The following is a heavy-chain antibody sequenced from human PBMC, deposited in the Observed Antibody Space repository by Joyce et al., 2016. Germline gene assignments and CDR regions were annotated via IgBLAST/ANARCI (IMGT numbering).Heavy chain of an antibody. CDR1: GGTFHNYA. D-gene: IGHD2-8*01. J-gene: IGHJ5*02. CDR3: ARALWGTNHYDR. V-gene: IGHV1-69*01. CDR2: SIPIFRTA. Sequence: QVQLVQSGAEVKKPGSSVKVSCKASGGTFHNYAFTWVRQAPGQGLEWMGGSIPIFRTANYAQELQGRVTITADESTSSAYLELNSLRSEDTAVYYCARALWGTNHYDRWGQGTQVTVSS.